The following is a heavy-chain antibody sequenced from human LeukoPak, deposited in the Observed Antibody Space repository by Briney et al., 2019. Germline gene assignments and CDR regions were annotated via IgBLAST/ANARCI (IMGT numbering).Heavy chain of an antibody. J-gene: IGHJ4*02. CDR3: ARGMYYYDSSGYYGPAYYFDY. V-gene: IGHV4-59*01. Sequence: KPSETLSLTXTVSGGSISSYYWSWIRQAPGKGLEWIGYIYYSGSTNYNPSLKSRVTISVDTSKNQFSLKLSSVTAADTAVYYCARGMYYYDSSGYYGPAYYFDYWGQGTLVTVSS. CDR1: GGSISSYY. D-gene: IGHD3-22*01. CDR2: IYYSGST.